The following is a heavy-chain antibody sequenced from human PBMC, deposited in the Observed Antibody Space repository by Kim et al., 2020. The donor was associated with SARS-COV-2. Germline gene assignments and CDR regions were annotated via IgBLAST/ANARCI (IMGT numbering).Heavy chain of an antibody. CDR3: AKDRSLLKQWLVYTNEYYFDY. V-gene: IGHV3-23*01. J-gene: IGHJ4*02. CDR2: ISGSGGST. Sequence: GGSLRLSCAASGFTFSSYAMSWVRQAPGKGLEWVSAISGSGGSTYYADSVKGRFTISRDNSKNTLYLQMNSLRAEDTAVYYCAKDRSLLKQWLVYTNEYYFDYWGQGTLVTVSS. D-gene: IGHD6-19*01. CDR1: GFTFSSYA.